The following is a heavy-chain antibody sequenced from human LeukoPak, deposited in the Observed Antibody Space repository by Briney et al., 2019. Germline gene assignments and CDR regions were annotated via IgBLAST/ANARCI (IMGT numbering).Heavy chain of an antibody. CDR2: ISWNSGSI. D-gene: IGHD6-13*01. J-gene: IGHJ5*02. CDR1: GFTFDDYA. V-gene: IGHV3-9*01. Sequence: GGSLRLSCAASGFTFDDYAMHWVRQAPGKGLEWVSGISWNSGSIGYADSVKGRFTISRDNAKNSLYLQMNSLRAEDTALYYCAKAGIAAAGGWFDPWGQGTLVTVSS. CDR3: AKAGIAAAGGWFDP.